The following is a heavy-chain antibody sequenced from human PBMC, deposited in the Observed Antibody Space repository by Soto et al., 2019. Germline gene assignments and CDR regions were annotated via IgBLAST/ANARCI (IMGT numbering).Heavy chain of an antibody. CDR1: GGSFSGYY. Sequence: QVQLQQWGAGLLKPSETLSLTCAVYGGSFSGYYWSWIRQPPGKGLEWIGEINHSGSTNYNPSLKSQVTISVDTSKNQFSLKLSSVTAADTAVYYCARYDFWSGYHAEYWGQGTLVTVSS. D-gene: IGHD3-3*01. CDR3: ARYDFWSGYHAEY. J-gene: IGHJ4*02. CDR2: INHSGST. V-gene: IGHV4-34*01.